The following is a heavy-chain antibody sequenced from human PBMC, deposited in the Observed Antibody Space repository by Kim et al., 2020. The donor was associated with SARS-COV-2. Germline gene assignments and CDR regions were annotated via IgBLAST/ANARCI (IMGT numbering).Heavy chain of an antibody. CDR3: ARDQLTIYGAYYYYGMDV. CDR2: IKQDGSEK. Sequence: GGSLRLSCAASGFTFSSYWMSWVRQAPGKGLEWVANIKQDGSEKYYVDSVKGRFTISRDNAKNSLYLQMNSLRAEDTAVYYCARDQLTIYGAYYYYGMDVWGQGTTVTVSS. CDR1: GFTFSSYW. V-gene: IGHV3-7*03. D-gene: IGHD4-17*01. J-gene: IGHJ6*02.